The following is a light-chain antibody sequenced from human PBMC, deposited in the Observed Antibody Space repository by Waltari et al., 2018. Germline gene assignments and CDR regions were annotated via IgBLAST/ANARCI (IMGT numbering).Light chain of an antibody. Sequence: EIVLAQFPDTLSLSPGETATLSCRASQSVGSSDLIWYQQKPGQAPRLLIFATSYRATGIPDRFSGSGSGTDFTLTISRLEPEDVAIYYCQHYGISFPVTFGQGTRLEIK. V-gene: IGKV3-20*01. CDR1: QSVGSSD. J-gene: IGKJ5*01. CDR3: QHYGISFPVT. CDR2: ATS.